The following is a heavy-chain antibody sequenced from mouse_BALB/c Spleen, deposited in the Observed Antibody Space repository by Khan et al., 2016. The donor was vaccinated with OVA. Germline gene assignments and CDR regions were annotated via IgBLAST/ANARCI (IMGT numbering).Heavy chain of an antibody. Sequence: IQLVQSGPELVKPGASVKISCKASGYTFTDYNMHWVKQSHGKSLEWIGYIYPYNGGAAYNQNFKNKATLTVDNSFSTAYMELRSLTSEDSAVYYCARELGGAYWGQGTLVTVSA. D-gene: IGHD4-1*01. CDR3: ARELGGAY. CDR2: IYPYNGGA. CDR1: GYTFTDYN. J-gene: IGHJ3*01. V-gene: IGHV1S29*02.